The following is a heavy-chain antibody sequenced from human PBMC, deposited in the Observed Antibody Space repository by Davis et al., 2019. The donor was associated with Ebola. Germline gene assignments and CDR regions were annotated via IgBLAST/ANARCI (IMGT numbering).Heavy chain of an antibody. CDR1: GYTFTSYG. Sequence: ASVKVSCKASGYTFTSYGISWVRQAPGQGLEWMGWISAYNGNTNYAQKLQGRVTMTTDTSTSTAYMELRSLRSDDTAVYYCARGTAYSNYALVATYYYYYGMDVWGQGTTVTVSS. CDR3: ARGTAYSNYALVATYYYYYGMDV. CDR2: ISAYNGNT. J-gene: IGHJ6*02. D-gene: IGHD4-11*01. V-gene: IGHV1-18*01.